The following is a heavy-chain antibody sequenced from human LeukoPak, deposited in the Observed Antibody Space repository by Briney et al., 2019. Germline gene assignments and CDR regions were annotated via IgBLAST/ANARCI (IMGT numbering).Heavy chain of an antibody. V-gene: IGHV3-30-3*01. CDR1: GFTFSSYA. Sequence: PGGSLRLSCAASGFTFSSYAMHWVRQAPGKGLEWVAVISYDGSNKYYADSVKGRFTISRDNSKNTLYLQMNSLRAEDTAVYYCARVSIVALDYWGQGTLVTVSS. J-gene: IGHJ4*02. CDR2: ISYDGSNK. D-gene: IGHD5-12*01. CDR3: ARVSIVALDY.